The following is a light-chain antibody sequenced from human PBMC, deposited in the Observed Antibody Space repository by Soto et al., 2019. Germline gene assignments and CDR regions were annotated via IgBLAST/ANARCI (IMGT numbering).Light chain of an antibody. V-gene: IGKV3-11*01. Sequence: SPATLSSFPGDRVTLSCRASQAVNTRLAWYQHKXGXXXRXXXYLASNRAAGVPARFSGSGYGTDFTLTISDVEPEDFAVYYCHQRQSWPRTFGQGTKVDIK. J-gene: IGKJ1*01. CDR1: QAVNTR. CDR2: LAS. CDR3: HQRQSWPRT.